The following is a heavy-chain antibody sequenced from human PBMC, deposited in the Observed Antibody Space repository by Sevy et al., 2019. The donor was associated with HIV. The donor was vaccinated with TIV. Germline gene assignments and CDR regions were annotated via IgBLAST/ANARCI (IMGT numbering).Heavy chain of an antibody. D-gene: IGHD3-9*01. J-gene: IGHJ4*02. CDR2: LSDSGVST. CDR3: ARDRATSATGTLFDY. CDR1: GFTSSSYA. Sequence: GGYLRLSCAASGFTSSSYAMSWVRQPPGRGLEWVSTLSDSGVSTYYADSVKGRFTISRDNSKNILYLQMISLRAEDTAVYYCARDRATSATGTLFDYWGQGILVTVSS. V-gene: IGHV3-23*01.